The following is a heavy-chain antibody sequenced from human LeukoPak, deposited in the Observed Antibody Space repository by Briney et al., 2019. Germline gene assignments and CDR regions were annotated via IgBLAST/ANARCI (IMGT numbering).Heavy chain of an antibody. CDR1: GYTFTGYN. D-gene: IGHD6-13*01. V-gene: IGHV1/OR15-3*02. CDR2: INADNGNT. Sequence: AASVKVSCKASGYTFTGYNMHWVRQAPGQGLEWMGWINADNGNTKYSQKLQGRVTITRDTSASTAYMELSSLRSDDAAIYYCARLITTSGVRAFDIWGQGTMVTVSS. J-gene: IGHJ3*02. CDR3: ARLITTSGVRAFDI.